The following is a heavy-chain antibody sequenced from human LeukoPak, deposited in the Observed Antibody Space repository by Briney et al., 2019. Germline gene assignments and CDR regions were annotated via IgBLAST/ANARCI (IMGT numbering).Heavy chain of an antibody. CDR2: INAGNGNT. CDR1: GYTFTSYA. D-gene: IGHD4/OR15-4a*01. CDR3: ARGDYGLLYFDY. V-gene: IGHV1-3*01. J-gene: IGHJ4*02. Sequence: ASVKVSCKASGYTFTSYAMHWVRQAPGQRLEWMGWINAGNGNTKYAQKFQGRVTITRDTSASTAYMELSSLRSEDTAVYYCARGDYGLLYFDYWGQGTLVTVSS.